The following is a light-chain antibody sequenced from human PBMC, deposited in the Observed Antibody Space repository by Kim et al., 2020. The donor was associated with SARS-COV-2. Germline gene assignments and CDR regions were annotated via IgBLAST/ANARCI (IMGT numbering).Light chain of an antibody. V-gene: IGLV9-49*01. CDR2: VGTGGIVG. J-gene: IGLJ3*02. CDR3: GADYGAGTTIAWA. CDR1: SGDSSCK. Sequence: TCTLSSGDSSCKGDWVQQRPGKGSRFVMRVGTGGIVGSKGDGIPDRFSVLASGLNRYLTIANIQEDDEGDYHCGADYGAGTTIAWASGGGTKLTVL.